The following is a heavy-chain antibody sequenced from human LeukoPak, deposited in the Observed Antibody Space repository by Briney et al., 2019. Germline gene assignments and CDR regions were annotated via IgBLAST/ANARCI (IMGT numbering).Heavy chain of an antibody. D-gene: IGHD3-10*01. CDR1: GGSLSSTRYY. CDR3: ASYPKYYGSEGWVAFDI. Sequence: SETLSLTCTVSGGSLSSTRYYWGWIRQPPGKGLEWIGSIYYSGNTYYNPSLKSRVTISVDTSKNQSSLKLSSVTAADTAVYYCASYPKYYGSEGWVAFDIWGLGTMVTVSS. J-gene: IGHJ3*02. CDR2: IYYSGNT. V-gene: IGHV4-39*07.